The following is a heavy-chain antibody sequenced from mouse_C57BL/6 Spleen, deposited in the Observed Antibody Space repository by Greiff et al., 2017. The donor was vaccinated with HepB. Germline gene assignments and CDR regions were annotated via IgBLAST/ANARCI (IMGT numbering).Heavy chain of an antibody. J-gene: IGHJ2*01. D-gene: IGHD1-1*01. Sequence: VKLQQPGAELVKPGASVKLSCKASGYTFTSYWMHWVKQRPGQGLEWIGMIHPNSGSTNYNEKFKSKATLTVDKSSSTAYMQLSSLTSEDSAVYYCARGGSSSLYYFDYWGQGTTLTVSS. V-gene: IGHV1-64*01. CDR1: GYTFTSYW. CDR3: ARGGSSSLYYFDY. CDR2: IHPNSGST.